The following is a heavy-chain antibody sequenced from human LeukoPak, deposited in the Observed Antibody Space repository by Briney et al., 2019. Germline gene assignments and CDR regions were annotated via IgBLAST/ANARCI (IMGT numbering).Heavy chain of an antibody. J-gene: IGHJ4*02. D-gene: IGHD3-22*01. CDR3: ARDRRSYYDSSGYTPFDY. CDR1: GYTFTSYY. Sequence: ASVKVSCKASGYTFTSYYMHWVRQAPGQGLEWMGIINPSGGSTSYAQKFQGRVTMTRDTSTSTVHMELSSLRSEDTAVYYCARDRRSYYDSSGYTPFDYWGQGTLVTVSS. V-gene: IGHV1-46*01. CDR2: INPSGGST.